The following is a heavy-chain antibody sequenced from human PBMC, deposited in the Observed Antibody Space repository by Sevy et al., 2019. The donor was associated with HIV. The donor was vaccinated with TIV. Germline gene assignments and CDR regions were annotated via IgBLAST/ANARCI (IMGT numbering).Heavy chain of an antibody. V-gene: IGHV6-1*01. D-gene: IGHD6-13*01. Sequence: SQTVSLTCAISGDSVSSNSAAWNWIRQSPSRGVEWLGMTYYRSKWYNDYAVSVKSRITINPDTSKNQFSLQLNSVTPEDTAVYYCARDSGSANTGFDYWGQGTLVTVSS. CDR3: ARDSGSANTGFDY. J-gene: IGHJ4*02. CDR2: TYYRSKWYN. CDR1: GDSVSSNSAA.